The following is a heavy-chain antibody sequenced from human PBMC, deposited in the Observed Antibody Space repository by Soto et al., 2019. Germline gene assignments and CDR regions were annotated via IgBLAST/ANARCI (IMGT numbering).Heavy chain of an antibody. J-gene: IGHJ4*02. CDR3: ARIDKFNSQSSGWANRFDY. CDR1: GFAFNNYA. CDR2: ITNGGTS. D-gene: IGHD6-19*01. V-gene: IGHV3-23*01. Sequence: EVQLLESGGGLVQPGGSLRLLCAGSGFAFNNYAMTWVRQAPGKGLVWVSTITNGGTSFYGNTVQGRFTISRDNTESTVYLQMNSLRAEDTAVYHCARIDKFNSQSSGWANRFDYWGQGTLVTVSS.